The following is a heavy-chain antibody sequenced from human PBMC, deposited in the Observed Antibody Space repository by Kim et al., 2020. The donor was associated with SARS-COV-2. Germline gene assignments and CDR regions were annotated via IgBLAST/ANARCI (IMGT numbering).Heavy chain of an antibody. D-gene: IGHD1-26*01. V-gene: IGHV3-23*01. Sequence: ADSVKGRFTISRDNSNNTLYLQMNSRRAEDTAVYYCAKDLGSGSYYRFDYWGQGTLVTVSS. J-gene: IGHJ4*02. CDR3: AKDLGSGSYYRFDY.